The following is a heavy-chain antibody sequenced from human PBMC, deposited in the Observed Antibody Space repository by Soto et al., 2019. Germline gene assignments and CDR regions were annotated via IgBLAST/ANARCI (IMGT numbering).Heavy chain of an antibody. D-gene: IGHD5-12*01. CDR3: ARDHLRIVATFSY. CDR2: ISYDGSNK. CDR1: GFTFSSYA. V-gene: IGHV3-30-3*01. J-gene: IGHJ4*02. Sequence: GGSLRLSCAASGFTFSSYAMHWVRQAPGKGLEWVAVISYDGSNKYYADSVKGRFTISRDNAKNSLYLQMNSLRAEDTAVYYCARDHLRIVATFSYWGQGTLVTVSS.